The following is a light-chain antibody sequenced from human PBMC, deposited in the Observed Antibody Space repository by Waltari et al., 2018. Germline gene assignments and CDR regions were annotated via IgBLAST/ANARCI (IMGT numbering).Light chain of an antibody. CDR3: QSYDSSLSAYV. V-gene: IGLV1-40*01. J-gene: IGLJ1*01. CDR1: SSNVGAGYD. Sequence: QSVLTQPPSVSGAPGQRVTLSCTGSSSNVGAGYDVHWYQQLPGTAPKLLIPGNKGRPSGVPDRFSGSRSGTSASLAITGLQAEDEADYYCQSYDSSLSAYVFGTGTKVTVL. CDR2: GNK.